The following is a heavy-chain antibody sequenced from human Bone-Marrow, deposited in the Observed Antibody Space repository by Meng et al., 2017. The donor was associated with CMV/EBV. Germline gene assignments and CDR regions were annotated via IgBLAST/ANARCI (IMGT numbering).Heavy chain of an antibody. J-gene: IGHJ4*02. D-gene: IGHD2-15*01. CDR3: ARGWVVVAAISGPDY. CDR1: GFTFSSYG. Sequence: GESLKISCAASGFTFSSYGMHWVRQAPGKGLEWVAFIRYDGSNKYYADSVKGRFTISRDNSKNTLYLQMNSLRAEDTAVYYCARGWVVVAAISGPDYWGQGNLVTVSS. V-gene: IGHV3-30*02. CDR2: IRYDGSNK.